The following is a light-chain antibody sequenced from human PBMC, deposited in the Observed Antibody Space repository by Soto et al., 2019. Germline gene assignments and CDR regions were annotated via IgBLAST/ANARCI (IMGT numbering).Light chain of an antibody. CDR3: SSFAGTNNLWV. CDR1: SSDVGGYNY. J-gene: IGLJ3*02. CDR2: EVS. Sequence: QSVLTQPPSASGSPGQSVTISCTGNSSDVGGYNYVSWYQQHPGKAPKLMIYEVSKRPSGVPDRFSGSKSGNTASLTVSGLQAEDEADYYCSSFAGTNNLWVFGGGTKLTVL. V-gene: IGLV2-8*01.